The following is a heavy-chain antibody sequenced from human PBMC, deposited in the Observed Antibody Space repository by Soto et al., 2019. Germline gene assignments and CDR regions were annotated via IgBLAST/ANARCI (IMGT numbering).Heavy chain of an antibody. CDR3: ARAYSPDFWSGYNWFDP. CDR1: VYTFTRDT. J-gene: IGHJ5*02. V-gene: IGHV1-3*01. CDR2: INPDNGNT. Sequence: ASVKVSCKASVYTFTRDTMNWLRQAPRQRLEWMGWINPDNGNTKSSQKFQDRGIITRDTSASTAYMDLSSLRSEDTAVYYCARAYSPDFWSGYNWFDPWAQGTLVTVS. D-gene: IGHD3-3*01.